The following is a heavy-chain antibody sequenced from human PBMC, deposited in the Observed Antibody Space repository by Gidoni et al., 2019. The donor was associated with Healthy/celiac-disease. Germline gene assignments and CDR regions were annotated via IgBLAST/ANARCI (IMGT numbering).Heavy chain of an antibody. CDR1: GFSLSTSGMC. CDR2: IDWDDDK. CDR3: ARTSSSQPYYYYMDV. D-gene: IGHD6-13*01. J-gene: IGHJ6*03. V-gene: IGHV2-70*01. Sequence: QVTLRESGPALVKPTQTLTLTCTFSGFSLSTSGMCVSWIRQPPGKALEWLALIDWDDDKYYSTSLKTRLTISKDTSKNQVVLTMTNMDPVDTATYYCARTSSSQPYYYYMDVWGKGTTVTVSS.